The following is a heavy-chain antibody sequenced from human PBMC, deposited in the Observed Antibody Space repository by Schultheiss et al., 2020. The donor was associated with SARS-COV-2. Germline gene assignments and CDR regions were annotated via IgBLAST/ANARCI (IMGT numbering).Heavy chain of an antibody. CDR1: GHNFNNYG. V-gene: IGHV1-2*02. CDR2: INPNSGGT. CDR3: ARDGIVTPPGYYGMDV. Sequence: ASVKVSCKASGHNFNNYGITWVRQAPGQGLEWMGWINPNSGGTNYAQKFQGRVTMTRDTSISTAYMELSRLRSDDTAAYYCARDGIVTPPGYYGMDVWGQGTTVTVSS. J-gene: IGHJ6*02. D-gene: IGHD1-1*01.